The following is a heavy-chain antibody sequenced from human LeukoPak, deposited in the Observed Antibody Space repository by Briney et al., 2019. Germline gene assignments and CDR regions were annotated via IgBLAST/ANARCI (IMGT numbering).Heavy chain of an antibody. CDR3: ARVDFWSGYYGGMDV. J-gene: IGHJ6*02. CDR1: GGSISSYY. Sequence: SETLSLTCTVPGGSISSYYWSWIRQPPGKGLEWIGYIYYSGSTNYNPSLKSRVTISVDTSKNQFSLKLSSVTAADTAVYYCARVDFWSGYYGGMDVWGQGTTVTVSS. CDR2: IYYSGST. V-gene: IGHV4-59*01. D-gene: IGHD3-3*01.